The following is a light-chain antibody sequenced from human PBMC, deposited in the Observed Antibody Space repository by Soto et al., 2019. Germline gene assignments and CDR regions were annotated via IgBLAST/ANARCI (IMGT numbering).Light chain of an antibody. J-gene: IGKJ4*01. CDR2: GAS. Sequence: EIVLTQSPGTLALSPGEIATLSCRASQSVSSSHLAWYQQKPGQAPRLIIYGASSRATGIPDRFSGSGSGTDFTLTISSLEPEDFAVYYCQQRSNWPLTLGGGTKVDIK. CDR1: QSVSSSH. V-gene: IGKV3D-20*02. CDR3: QQRSNWPLT.